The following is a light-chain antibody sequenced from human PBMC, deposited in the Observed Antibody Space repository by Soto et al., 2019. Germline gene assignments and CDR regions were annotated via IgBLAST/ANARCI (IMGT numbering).Light chain of an antibody. CDR2: DVS. CDR3: QQTDSFPWT. Sequence: DIQMTQPSSSVSASLGDRVTITCRASEDISIWLACYQQKPGKAPKLLIYDVSNLQSAVPSMLSGTGSGTAFTLTISSLQPEDCATYFCQQTDSFPWTFGQRTKVEV. J-gene: IGKJ1*01. V-gene: IGKV1-12*01. CDR1: EDISIW.